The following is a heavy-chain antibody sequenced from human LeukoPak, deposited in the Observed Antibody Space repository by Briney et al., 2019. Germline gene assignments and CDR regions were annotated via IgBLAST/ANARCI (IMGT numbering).Heavy chain of an antibody. CDR3: ARDSPPTYYYDSSGSKSDAFDI. CDR1: GYTFTSYG. V-gene: IGHV1-18*01. J-gene: IGHJ3*02. Sequence: ASVKVSCKASGYTFTSYGISWVRQAPGQGLEWMGWISAYNGNTNYAQKLQGRVTMTTDTSTSTAYMELRSLRSDDTAVYYCARDSPPTYYYDSSGSKSDAFDIWGQGTMVTVSS. CDR2: ISAYNGNT. D-gene: IGHD3-22*01.